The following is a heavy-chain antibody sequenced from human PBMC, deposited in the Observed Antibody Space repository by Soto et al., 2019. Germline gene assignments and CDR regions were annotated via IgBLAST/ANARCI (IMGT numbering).Heavy chain of an antibody. CDR3: ATQGLTTYYFGY. V-gene: IGHV5-10-1*03. CDR2: IDLSESYT. CDR1: GYSFASQW. J-gene: IGHJ4*01. Sequence: EVQMVQSGAEVKKSGESLRISCKVSGYSFASQWISWVRQVPGKGQEWMGRIDLSESYTTYNPSFQGHVTFSADKSITTAYLPWRSLEASDTAIYNCATQGLTTYYFGYWGHGTLVTVSS.